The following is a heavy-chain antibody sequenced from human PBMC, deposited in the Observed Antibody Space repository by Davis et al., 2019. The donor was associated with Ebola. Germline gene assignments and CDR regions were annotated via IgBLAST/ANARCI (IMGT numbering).Heavy chain of an antibody. CDR3: AKKYHYASGNYYFVFDY. D-gene: IGHD3-10*01. J-gene: IGHJ4*02. V-gene: IGHV3-23*01. CDR2: ITGSGGGI. Sequence: PGGSLRLSCAASGFTFSNYDMSWVRQAPGKGLEWASTITGSGGGIYYADSVKGRFTISRDNSKNTLYLQMNGLRPEDTALYYCAKKYHYASGNYYFVFDYWGQGTLVTVSS. CDR1: GFTFSNYD.